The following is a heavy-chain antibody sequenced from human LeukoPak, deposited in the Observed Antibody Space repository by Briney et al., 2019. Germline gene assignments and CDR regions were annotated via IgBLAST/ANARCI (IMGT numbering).Heavy chain of an antibody. V-gene: IGHV7-4-1*02. CDR3: ARDTHLSYAAGFDY. Sequence: GASVKVSCKVSGYTFTSYAMNWVRQAPGQGLEWMGWINTNTGNPTYAQGFTGRFVFSLDTSVSTAYLQISSLKAEDTAVYYCARDTHLSYAAGFDYWGQGTLVTVSS. D-gene: IGHD3-10*01. CDR1: GYTFTSYA. J-gene: IGHJ4*02. CDR2: INTNTGNP.